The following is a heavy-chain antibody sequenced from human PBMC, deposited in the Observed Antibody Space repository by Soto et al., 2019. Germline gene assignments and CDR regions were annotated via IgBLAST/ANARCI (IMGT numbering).Heavy chain of an antibody. Sequence: QITLKESGPVLVKSTETLTLTCTVSGYSLSNARLGVSWIRHPPGKALEWLAHIFSNDEKSYNTSLERRLTISNYISRYQLVLTITNMDPVDTATYYVSLLLTVERYLQYCCLGILFTVTS. D-gene: IGHD3-10*01. CDR2: IFSNDEK. CDR3: SLLLTVERYLQY. V-gene: IGHV2-26*01. CDR1: GYSLSNARLG. J-gene: IGHJ1*01.